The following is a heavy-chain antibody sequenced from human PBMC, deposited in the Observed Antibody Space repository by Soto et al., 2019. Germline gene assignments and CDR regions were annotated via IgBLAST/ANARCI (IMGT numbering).Heavy chain of an antibody. V-gene: IGHV4-31*03. CDR1: GGSISSGGYY. CDR2: IYYSGST. CDR3: ARGRALTDVYYYYYGMDF. Sequence: VQLQESGPGLVKPSQTLSLTCTVSGGSISSGGYYWSWIRQHPGKGLEWIGYIYYSGSTYYNPSLKSRVTISVYTSKNQFSLKLSSVTAADTAVYYCARGRALTDVYYYYYGMDFWGQGTTVTVSS. J-gene: IGHJ6*02.